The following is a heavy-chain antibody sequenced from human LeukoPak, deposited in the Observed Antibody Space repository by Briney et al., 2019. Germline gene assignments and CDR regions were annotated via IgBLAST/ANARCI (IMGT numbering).Heavy chain of an antibody. D-gene: IGHD6-13*01. CDR1: GYTFNSFQ. J-gene: IGHJ4*02. V-gene: IGHV1-46*02. CDR3: ARPRTSSWYFFDY. CDR2: INPSGGGA. Sequence: ASVNFSCKASGYTFNSFQMHWVRQAPGQGLEWMGIINPSGGGAFYAQKFQGRVTMTRDTSTSTAYMELSSLRSEDTAVYYCARPRTSSWYFFDYWGQGSLVTVSS.